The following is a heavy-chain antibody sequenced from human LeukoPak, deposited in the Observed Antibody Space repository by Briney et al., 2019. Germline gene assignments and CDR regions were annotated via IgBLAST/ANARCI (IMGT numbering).Heavy chain of an antibody. CDR2: ISYDGSNK. CDR3: ARTLAVAGYYYYYGMDV. Sequence: GGSLRLSCAASGFPFSSHGMHWVRQAPGKGLEWVAVISYDGSNKYYADSVKGRFTISRDNSKNTLYLQMNSLRAEDTAVYYCARTLAVAGYYYYYGMDVWGQGTTVTVSS. V-gene: IGHV3-30*03. J-gene: IGHJ6*02. CDR1: GFPFSSHG. D-gene: IGHD6-19*01.